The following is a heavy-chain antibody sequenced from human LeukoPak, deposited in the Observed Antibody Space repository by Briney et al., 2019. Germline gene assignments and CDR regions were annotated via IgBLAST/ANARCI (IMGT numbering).Heavy chain of an antibody. CDR2: IIPIFGTA. D-gene: IGHD1-1*01. Sequence: SVKVSCKASGYTFTGYYMHWVRQAPGQGLEWMGGIIPIFGTANYAQKFQGRVTITADESTSTAYMELSSLRSEDTAVYYCARVPGTTGNWFDPWGQGTLVTVSS. CDR3: ARVPGTTGNWFDP. V-gene: IGHV1-69*13. J-gene: IGHJ5*02. CDR1: GYTFTGYY.